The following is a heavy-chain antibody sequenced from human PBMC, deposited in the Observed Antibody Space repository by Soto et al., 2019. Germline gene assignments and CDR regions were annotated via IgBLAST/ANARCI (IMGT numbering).Heavy chain of an antibody. CDR3: ARQPLPYTSSWIH. V-gene: IGHV3-7*01. J-gene: IGHJ4*02. Sequence: PGRALRVPGAAAGFGVSNYLGRGVRQAPGKGLDWVAKIKQGGSEKYYVDSVKGRFTISRDNVNKSLYLQIKSLRAEDTGVYDWARQPLPYTSSWIHWGQATPDTAYS. CDR1: GFGVSNYL. CDR2: IKQGGSEK. D-gene: IGHD6-13*01.